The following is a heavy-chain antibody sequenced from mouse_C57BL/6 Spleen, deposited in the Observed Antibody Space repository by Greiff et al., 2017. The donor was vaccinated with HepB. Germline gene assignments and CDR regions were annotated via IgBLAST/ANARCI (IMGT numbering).Heavy chain of an antibody. J-gene: IGHJ2*01. D-gene: IGHD2-4*01. CDR1: GYSITSGYY. CDR3: ARDRYDYDYFDY. Sequence: EVKLMESGPGLVKPSQSLSLTCSVTGYSITSGYYWNWIRQFPGNKLEWMGYISYDGSNNYNPSLKNRISITRDTSKNQFFLKLNSVTTEDTATYYCARDRYDYDYFDYWGQGTTLTVSS. CDR2: ISYDGSN. V-gene: IGHV3-6*01.